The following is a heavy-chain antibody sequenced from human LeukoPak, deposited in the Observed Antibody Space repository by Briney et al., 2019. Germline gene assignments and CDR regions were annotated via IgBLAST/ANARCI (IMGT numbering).Heavy chain of an antibody. J-gene: IGHJ4*02. Sequence: GGSLRLSCAASGFTFSSYAMHWVRQAPGKGLEWVSGISWNSGSIGYADSVKGRFTISRDNAKNSLYLQMNSLRAEDTALYYCAKDITAVASYYFDYWGQGTLVTVSS. V-gene: IGHV3-9*01. CDR1: GFTFSSYA. CDR2: ISWNSGSI. D-gene: IGHD6-19*01. CDR3: AKDITAVASYYFDY.